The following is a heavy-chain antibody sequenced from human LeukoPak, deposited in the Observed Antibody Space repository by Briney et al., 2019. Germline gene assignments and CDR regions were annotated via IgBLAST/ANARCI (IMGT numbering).Heavy chain of an antibody. CDR2: ISSSGSTI. CDR1: GFTFSDYY. Sequence: GGSLRLSCAASGFTFSDYYMSWIRQAPGKGVEWVSYISSSGSTIYYADSVKGRFTISRDNAKNSLYLQMNSLRAEDTAVYYCARDPYSSGWYEYGMDVWGQGTTVTVSS. J-gene: IGHJ6*02. V-gene: IGHV3-11*01. D-gene: IGHD6-19*01. CDR3: ARDPYSSGWYEYGMDV.